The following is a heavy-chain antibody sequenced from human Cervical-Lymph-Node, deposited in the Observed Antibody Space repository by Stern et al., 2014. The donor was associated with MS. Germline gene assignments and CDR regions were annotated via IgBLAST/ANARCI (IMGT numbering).Heavy chain of an antibody. CDR3: LGGYFDF. V-gene: IGHV1-2*06. Sequence: VQLVQSGPEVKKPGASVKVSCKASGYTFIGYYMHWVRQAPGHSLEWMGRINPDTGDTHYAQKFQGRVTMTGDTSISTAYMELKRLTSDDTAVYFCLGGYFDFWGQGTLVTVSS. J-gene: IGHJ4*02. CDR2: INPDTGDT. CDR1: GYTFIGYY. D-gene: IGHD3-3*01.